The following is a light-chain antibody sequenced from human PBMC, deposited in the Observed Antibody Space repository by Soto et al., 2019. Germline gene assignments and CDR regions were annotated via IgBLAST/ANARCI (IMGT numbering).Light chain of an antibody. CDR3: SSYAGSNNLV. J-gene: IGLJ3*02. Sequence: QSVLTQPPSASGSPGQSVTISCTGTSSDVGGYNYVSWYQQHPGKAPKLMIYEVSKRPSGVPDRLSGSKSGNTASLPVSGLQAEDEADYYCSSYAGSNNLVFGGGTKLTVL. V-gene: IGLV2-8*01. CDR2: EVS. CDR1: SSDVGGYNY.